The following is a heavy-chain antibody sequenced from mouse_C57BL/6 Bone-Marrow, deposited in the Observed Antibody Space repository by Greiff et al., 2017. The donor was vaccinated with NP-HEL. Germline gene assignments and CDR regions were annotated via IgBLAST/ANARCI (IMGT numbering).Heavy chain of an antibody. D-gene: IGHD1-1*01. CDR1: GFTFSSYA. CDR3: TRIITTVVAEYFDV. J-gene: IGHJ1*03. V-gene: IGHV5-9-1*02. Sequence: EVKLVESGEGLVKPGGSLKLSCAASGFTFSSYAMSWVRQTPEKRLEWVAYISSGGDYIYYADTVKGRFTISRDNARNTLYLQMSSLKSEDTAMYYCTRIITTVVAEYFDVWGTGTTVTVSS. CDR2: ISSGGDYI.